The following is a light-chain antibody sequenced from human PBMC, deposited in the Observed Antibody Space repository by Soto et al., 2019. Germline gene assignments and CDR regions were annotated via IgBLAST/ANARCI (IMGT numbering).Light chain of an antibody. V-gene: IGKV3-11*01. CDR1: QGIXSD. CDR3: QQPSNWTLT. J-gene: IGKJ4*01. Sequence: LTQCPATLSLPAGEGATLSCMARQGIXSDLAWYQQKPGQAPRLLXYDASNMAMGIPARLSGSGSGTDFTLTISSLEPEDFAVYYCQQPSNWTLTFGGGTKLDIK. CDR2: DAS.